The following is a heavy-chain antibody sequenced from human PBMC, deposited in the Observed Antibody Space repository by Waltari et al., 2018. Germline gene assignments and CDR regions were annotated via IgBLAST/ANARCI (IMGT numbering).Heavy chain of an antibody. CDR2: ITPKFGTA. CDR1: GGSFSSCV. Sequence: QVQLVQSGADMRKPGSSVQVSCKACGGSFSSCVTHGGRRAPGQGLEGMGGITPKFGTAKYEQRFQGRITITADETKRTAYLDLSSLTPEDTAVYYCASLYGSGKNFNANYYNEYRLDVWGQGTTVTVSS. J-gene: IGHJ6*01. CDR3: ASLYGSGKNFNANYYNEYRLDV. V-gene: IGHV1-69*01. D-gene: IGHD3-10*01.